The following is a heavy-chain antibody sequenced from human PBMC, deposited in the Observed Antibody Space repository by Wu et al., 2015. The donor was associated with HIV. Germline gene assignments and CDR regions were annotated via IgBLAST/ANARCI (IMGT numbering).Heavy chain of an antibody. Sequence: VQSGAELKKPGASVRVSCQTSGDTFDTFGITWVRQAPGQGLEWMGWIHDNGRTNYAQKVRGRVTMTTDTSTSTAYMELTSLTSDDTAIYYCANLLRRAYDSGSQQQIVFDPWGQGTLVTVSS. CDR1: GDTFDTFG. CDR3: ANLLRRAYDSGSQQQIVFDP. CDR2: IHDNGRT. D-gene: IGHD3-10*01. J-gene: IGHJ5*02. V-gene: IGHV1-18*01.